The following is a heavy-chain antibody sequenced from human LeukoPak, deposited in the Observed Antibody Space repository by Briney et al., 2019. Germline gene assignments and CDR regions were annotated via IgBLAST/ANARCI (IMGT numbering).Heavy chain of an antibody. CDR3: ARFAVHRRLTVAGQFGLDY. J-gene: IGHJ4*02. CDR1: GYIFTSYN. Sequence: ASVRLSCEASGYIFTSYNMYWVRQAPGQGLEWMAIINSSGGSTYYAQKFQGRVTMTRDTSTSTVYMELSSLRSKDTAVYYCARFAVHRRLTVAGQFGLDYWGQGTLVTVSS. V-gene: IGHV1-46*01. D-gene: IGHD6-19*01. CDR2: INSSGGST.